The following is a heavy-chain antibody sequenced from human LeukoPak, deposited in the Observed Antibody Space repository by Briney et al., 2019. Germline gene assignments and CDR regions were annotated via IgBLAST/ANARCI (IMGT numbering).Heavy chain of an antibody. V-gene: IGHV3-30*02. CDR3: AKDPIVGAPAFDI. CDR1: GFTFSSYG. CDR2: IRYDGSNK. Sequence: PGGSLRLSCAASGFTFSSYGMHWVRQAPGKGLEWVAFIRYDGSNKYYADSVKGRFTISRDNSKNTLYLQMNSLRAEDTAVYYCAKDPIVGAPAFDIWGQGTMVTVSS. J-gene: IGHJ3*02. D-gene: IGHD1-26*01.